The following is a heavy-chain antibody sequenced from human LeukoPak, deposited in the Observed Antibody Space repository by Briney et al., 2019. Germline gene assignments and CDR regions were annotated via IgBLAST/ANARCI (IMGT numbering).Heavy chain of an antibody. CDR1: GYTFTGYY. CDR2: INPNSGGT. D-gene: IGHD2-2*01. V-gene: IGHV1-2*02. CDR3: ARGPIVVVPAAQNNWFDP. J-gene: IGHJ5*02. Sequence: ASVKVSCKASGYTFTGYYMHWVRQAPGQGLEWMGWINPNSGGTNYARKFQGRVTMTRDTSISTAYMELSRLRSDDTAVYYCARGPIVVVPAAQNNWFDPWGQGTLVIVSS.